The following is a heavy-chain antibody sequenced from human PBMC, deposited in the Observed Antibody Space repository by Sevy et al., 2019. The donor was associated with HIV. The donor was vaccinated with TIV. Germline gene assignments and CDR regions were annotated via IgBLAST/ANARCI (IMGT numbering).Heavy chain of an antibody. CDR3: TTGGSLFQH. D-gene: IGHD3-16*01. Sequence: GGSLRLSCAASGFTFSNVWMTWVRQAPGKGLEWVGHSKSKTDGGTTDYAAPVRGRFTITRDDSKNTLYLQMNSLKIEDTAVYYCTTGGSLFQHWGQGTLVTVSS. CDR1: GFTFSNVW. V-gene: IGHV3-15*01. J-gene: IGHJ1*01. CDR2: SKSKTDGGTT.